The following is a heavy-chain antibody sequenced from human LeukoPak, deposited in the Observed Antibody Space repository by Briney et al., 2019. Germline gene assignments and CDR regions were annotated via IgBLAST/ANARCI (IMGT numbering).Heavy chain of an antibody. D-gene: IGHD1-26*01. J-gene: IGHJ4*02. V-gene: IGHV4-59*08. CDR1: GVSFSGYY. CDR2: IHYSGST. CDR3: ARHISSGGTYAHFDG. Sequence: PSETLSLTCAVYGVSFSGYYWSWIRQPPGKGLEWIGYIHYSGSTNYNPSLKSRVTMSLDTSNNQVSLWLNSMTAADTAVYYCARHISSGGTYAHFDGWGQGTLVTVSS.